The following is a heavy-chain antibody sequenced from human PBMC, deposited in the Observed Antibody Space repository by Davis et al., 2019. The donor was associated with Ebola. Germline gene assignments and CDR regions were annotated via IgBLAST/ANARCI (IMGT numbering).Heavy chain of an antibody. J-gene: IGHJ4*02. V-gene: IGHV3-30*18. D-gene: IGHD3-10*01. CDR2: ISYDGSNK. Sequence: GESLKISCAASGFTFSSYGMHWVRQAPGKGLEWVAVISYDGSNKYYADSVKGRFTISRDNSKNTLYLQMNSLRAEDTAVYYCAKDHGTGSYSLPDYWGQGTLVTVSS. CDR1: GFTFSSYG. CDR3: AKDHGTGSYSLPDY.